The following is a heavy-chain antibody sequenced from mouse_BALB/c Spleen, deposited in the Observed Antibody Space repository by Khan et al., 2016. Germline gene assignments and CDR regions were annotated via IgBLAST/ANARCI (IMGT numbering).Heavy chain of an antibody. V-gene: IGHV3-2*02. CDR1: GYSITSDYA. D-gene: IGHD1-1*01. Sequence: VQLKESGPGLVKPSQSLSLTCTVTGYSITSDYAWNWIRQFPGNRLEWMGYISHSGSTSYNPSLKSRISITRDTSKNQFFLQLNSVTSEDTATYYCARSDYGDNDAMDYWGQGTSVTVSS. CDR2: ISHSGST. CDR3: ARSDYGDNDAMDY. J-gene: IGHJ4*01.